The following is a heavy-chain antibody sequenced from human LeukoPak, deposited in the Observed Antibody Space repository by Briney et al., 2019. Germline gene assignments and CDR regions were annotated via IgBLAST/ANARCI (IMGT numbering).Heavy chain of an antibody. J-gene: IGHJ6*02. CDR3: ASVSAAIGYYYGMDV. D-gene: IGHD2-2*01. CDR2: IIPIFGTA. Sequence: SVKVSCKASGGTFSSYAISWVRQAPGQGLEWMGGIIPIFGTANYARKFQGRVTITADESTSTAYMELSSLRSEDTAVYYCASVSAAIGYYYGMDVWGQGTTVTVSS. V-gene: IGHV1-69*01. CDR1: GGTFSSYA.